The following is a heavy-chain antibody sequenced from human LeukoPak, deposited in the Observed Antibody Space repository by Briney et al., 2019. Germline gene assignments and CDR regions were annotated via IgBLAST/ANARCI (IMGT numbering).Heavy chain of an antibody. CDR3: ARDRWVSMVRGVMEFDY. V-gene: IGHV7-4-1*02. CDR2: INTNTGNP. D-gene: IGHD3-10*01. J-gene: IGHJ4*02. Sequence: ASVKVSCKASGYTFTNYYMHWVRQAPGQGLEWMGWINTNTGNPTYAQGFTGRFVFSLDTSVSTAYLQISSLKAEDTAVYYCARDRWVSMVRGVMEFDYWGQGTLVTVSS. CDR1: GYTFTNYY.